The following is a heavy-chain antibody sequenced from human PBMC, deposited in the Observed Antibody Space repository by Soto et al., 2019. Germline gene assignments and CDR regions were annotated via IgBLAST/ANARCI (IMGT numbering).Heavy chain of an antibody. Sequence: ASVKVSCKASGYTFTDYYMHWVRQAPGQGLEWMGWINPKTGGTNYVQKFQGRVTMTRDTSITTAYMELSRLRSDDTAVYYCARCGSGYCDAFDSWGQGTMVTVSS. CDR1: GYTFTDYY. CDR2: INPKTGGT. J-gene: IGHJ3*02. CDR3: ARCGSGYCDAFDS. V-gene: IGHV1-2*02. D-gene: IGHD3-22*01.